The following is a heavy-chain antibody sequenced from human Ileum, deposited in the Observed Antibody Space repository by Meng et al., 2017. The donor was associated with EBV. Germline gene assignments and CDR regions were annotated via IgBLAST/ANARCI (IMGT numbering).Heavy chain of an antibody. CDR3: ASSDYYRSDY. CDR1: GGSISRSDW. Sequence: GQLQESGPGLVKPWGTLSLTCAVSGGSISRSDWWSWVRQPPGKGLEWIGETSHSGSTNYSPSLKSRVTISLDKSKNQLSLKLNSVTAADTAVYYCASSDYYRSDYWGQGTLVTVSS. J-gene: IGHJ4*02. CDR2: TSHSGST. V-gene: IGHV4-4*02. D-gene: IGHD3-22*01.